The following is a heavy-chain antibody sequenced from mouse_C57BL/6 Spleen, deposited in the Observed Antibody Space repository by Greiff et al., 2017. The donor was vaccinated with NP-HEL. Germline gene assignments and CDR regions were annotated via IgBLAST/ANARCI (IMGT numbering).Heavy chain of an antibody. CDR1: GFTFSSYA. CDR2: ISSGGDYI. D-gene: IGHD1-1*01. CDR3: TRVRGHYYGSSYVDY. J-gene: IGHJ2*01. V-gene: IGHV5-9-1*02. Sequence: DVKLVESGEGLVKPGGSLKLSCAASGFTFSSYAMSWVRQTPEKRLAWVAYISSGGDYIYYADTVKGRFTISRDNARNPLYLQMSSLKSEDTAMYYCTRVRGHYYGSSYVDYWGQGTTLTVSS.